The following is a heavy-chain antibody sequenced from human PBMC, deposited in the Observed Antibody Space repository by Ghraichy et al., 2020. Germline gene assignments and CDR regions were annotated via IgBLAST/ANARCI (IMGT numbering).Heavy chain of an antibody. CDR1: GASLSAYY. J-gene: IGHJ4*02. CDR3: VRGRDEYKTGH. D-gene: IGHD5-24*01. CDR2: LHPSGST. V-gene: IGHV4-59*01. Sequence: SETLSLTCHVFGASLSAYYWSWIRQPPGKRLEWIGCLHPSGSTHYNPSLESRITISVDTSESQFSLRLSSVTAADTAMYYCVRGRDEYKTGHWGQGTLVTVAS.